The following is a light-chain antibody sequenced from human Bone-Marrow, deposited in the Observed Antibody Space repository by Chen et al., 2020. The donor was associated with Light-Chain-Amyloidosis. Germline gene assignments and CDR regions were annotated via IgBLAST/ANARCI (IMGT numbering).Light chain of an antibody. Sequence: QSALTQPPSVSGSPGQSVTISCTGTSSDVGSYNRVSWYQQPPVTAPKLMIYEVSNRPSGVPDPFSGSKGVNTAALTISGRQAEDEADDYCSSYTSSTTWVFGGGTKLTVL. J-gene: IGLJ3*02. CDR1: SSDVGSYNR. CDR3: SSYTSSTTWV. V-gene: IGLV2-18*02. CDR2: EVS.